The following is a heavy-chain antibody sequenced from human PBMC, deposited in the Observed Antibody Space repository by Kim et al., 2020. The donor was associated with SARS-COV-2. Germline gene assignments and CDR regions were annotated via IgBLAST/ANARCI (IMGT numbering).Heavy chain of an antibody. Sequence: GGSLRLSCATSGFTFSAYDMNWVRQAPGKGLEWLSFITKSSTTIYYADSVEGRFTIYRDNAKHSLFLQMNSLRDEDTALYYCVRDRMGGAFDMWGQGTM. J-gene: IGHJ3*02. V-gene: IGHV3-48*02. D-gene: IGHD3-16*01. CDR3: VRDRMGGAFDM. CDR2: ITKSSTTI. CDR1: GFTFSAYD.